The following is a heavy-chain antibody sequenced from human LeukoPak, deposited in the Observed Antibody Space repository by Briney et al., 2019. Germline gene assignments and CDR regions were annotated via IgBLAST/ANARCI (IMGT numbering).Heavy chain of an antibody. J-gene: IGHJ5*02. CDR2: ISSSSDTI. Sequence: PGGSLRLSCTASGFTFTNYWMHWVRQAPGKGLEWVSYISSSSDTIYYADSVKGRFTISRDNSKNTLYLQMNSLRAEDTAVYYCARWVGVTSGRWFDPWGQGTLVTVSS. CDR3: ARWVGVTSGRWFDP. D-gene: IGHD3-10*01. V-gene: IGHV3-48*01. CDR1: GFTFTNYW.